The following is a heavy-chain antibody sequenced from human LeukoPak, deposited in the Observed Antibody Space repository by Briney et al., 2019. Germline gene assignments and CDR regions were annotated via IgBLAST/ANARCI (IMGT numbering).Heavy chain of an antibody. D-gene: IGHD6-13*01. Sequence: PGASVKVSCKASGYTFTSYYMHWVRQAPGQGLEWMGWINPNSGGTNYAQKFQGRVTMTRDTSISTAYMELSRLRSDDTAVYYCARGPIPAAGIIFDYWGQGTLVTVSS. CDR2: INPNSGGT. V-gene: IGHV1-2*02. CDR3: ARGPIPAAGIIFDY. CDR1: GYTFTSYY. J-gene: IGHJ4*02.